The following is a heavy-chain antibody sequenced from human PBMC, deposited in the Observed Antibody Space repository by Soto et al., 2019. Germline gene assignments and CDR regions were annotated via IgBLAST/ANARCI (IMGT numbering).Heavy chain of an antibody. D-gene: IGHD1-1*01. CDR3: ARGTTFAFDI. CDR2: LFSDGRT. J-gene: IGHJ3*02. Sequence: EEQLVESGGGLVQPGGSLRLYCAASGLTVSTNYLTWVRQVPGKGLEWLSMLFSDGRTYYADSVRGRISISRDNFKNTLYLQINSLRDEDTAIYYCARGTTFAFDISGQGTVVTVSS. V-gene: IGHV3-66*01. CDR1: GLTVSTNY.